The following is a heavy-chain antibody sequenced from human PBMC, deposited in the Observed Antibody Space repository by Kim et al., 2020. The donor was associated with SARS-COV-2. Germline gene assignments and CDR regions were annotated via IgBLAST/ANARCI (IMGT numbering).Heavy chain of an antibody. V-gene: IGHV1-18*01. CDR2: ISAYNGNT. Sequence: ASVKVSCKASGYTFTSYGISWVRQAPGQGLEWMGWISAYNGNTNYAQKLQGRVTMTTDTSTSTAYMELRSLRSDDTAVYYCARDSTSSSWSGPKYYYYYGMDVWGQGTTVTVSS. CDR1: GYTFTSYG. J-gene: IGHJ6*02. D-gene: IGHD6-13*01. CDR3: ARDSTSSSWSGPKYYYYYGMDV.